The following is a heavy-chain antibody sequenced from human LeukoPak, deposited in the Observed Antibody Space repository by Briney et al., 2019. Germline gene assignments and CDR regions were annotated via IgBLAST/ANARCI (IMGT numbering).Heavy chain of an antibody. CDR2: TVSRGTT. Sequence: GGSLRLSCVASGFTFTSDAMNWVRQAPGKGLEWVSSTVSRGTTQYADSVKGRFTVSRDTSKNTLYLQMNSLRADDTAVYYCAKCSTSAYTTGWCNWIDPWGQGTLVSVSS. J-gene: IGHJ5*02. V-gene: IGHV3-23*01. CDR1: GFTFTSDA. D-gene: IGHD6-19*01. CDR3: AKCSTSAYTTGWCNWIDP.